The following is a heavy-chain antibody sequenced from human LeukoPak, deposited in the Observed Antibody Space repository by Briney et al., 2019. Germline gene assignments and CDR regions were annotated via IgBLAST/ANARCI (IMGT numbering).Heavy chain of an antibody. CDR3: ARIGLGELSSTDY. D-gene: IGHD3-16*02. CDR2: IKQDGSGK. CDR1: GFTFSSYW. J-gene: IGHJ4*02. V-gene: IGHV3-7*01. Sequence: GGSLRFSCAASGFTFSSYWMSWVRQAPGKGLEWVANIKQDGSGKYYVDSVKGRFTISRDNAKNSLYLQMNSLRAEDTAVYYCARIGLGELSSTDYWGQGTLVTVSS.